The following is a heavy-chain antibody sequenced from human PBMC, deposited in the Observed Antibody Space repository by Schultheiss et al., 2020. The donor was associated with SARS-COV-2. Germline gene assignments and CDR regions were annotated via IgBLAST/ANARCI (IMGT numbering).Heavy chain of an antibody. CDR1: GYTFISYW. V-gene: IGHV5-10-1*04. CDR3: ARPNSRRYGDYGVDY. Sequence: SCKGSGYTFISYWITWVRQMPGKGLEWMGRIDPSDSYTNYSPSFQGQVTISADKSISTAYLQWSSLKASDTAMYYCARPNSRRYGDYGVDYWGQGTLVTVSS. D-gene: IGHD4-17*01. CDR2: IDPSDSYT. J-gene: IGHJ4*02.